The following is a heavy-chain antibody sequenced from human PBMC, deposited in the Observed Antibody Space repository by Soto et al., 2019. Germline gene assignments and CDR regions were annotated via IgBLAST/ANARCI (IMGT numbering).Heavy chain of an antibody. D-gene: IGHD1-7*01. CDR3: AREWNWNSKYYYFHF. CDR1: GYTFTSNA. V-gene: IGHV1-3*04. J-gene: IGHJ4*02. CDR2: IDTDKGNT. Sequence: QVKLVQSGAEVKKPGASVKVSCKASGYTFTSNAIHWVRQAPGQRLEWMGWIDTDKGNTRYSQNFQGRVTITRDTSASTAYLELSSLRSDDTAVYYCAREWNWNSKYYYFHFWGQGTLVTVSS.